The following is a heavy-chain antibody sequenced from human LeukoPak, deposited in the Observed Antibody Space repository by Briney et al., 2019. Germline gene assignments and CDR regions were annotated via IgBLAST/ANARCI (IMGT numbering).Heavy chain of an antibody. J-gene: IGHJ4*02. D-gene: IGHD2-21*02. CDR1: GGTFSSYA. CDR3: ASYCGGDCHPTREYYFDY. Sequence: GASVKVSCKASGGTFSSYAISWVRQAPGQGLEWMGGIIPIFGTANYAQKFQGRVTITADESTSTAYMELSSLRSEDTAVYYCASYCGGDCHPTREYYFDYWGQGTLVTVSS. CDR2: IIPIFGTA. V-gene: IGHV1-69*01.